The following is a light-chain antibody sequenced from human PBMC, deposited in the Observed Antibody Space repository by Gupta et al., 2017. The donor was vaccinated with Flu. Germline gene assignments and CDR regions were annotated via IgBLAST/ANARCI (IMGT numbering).Light chain of an antibody. CDR2: DAS. V-gene: IGKV1D-13*01. CDR1: QGISSA. CDR3: QHVNNSPIT. Sequence: AIQLTQSPSSLSASVGDRVTITCRASQGISSALAWYQQKPGKAPKLLIYDASSLESGVPSRFSGSGSGTDFTLTISSRQPEDFATYYCQHVNNSPITFGRGTKVDIK. J-gene: IGKJ4*01.